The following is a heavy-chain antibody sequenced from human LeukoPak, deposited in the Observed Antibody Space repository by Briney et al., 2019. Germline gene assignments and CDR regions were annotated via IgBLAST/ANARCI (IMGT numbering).Heavy chain of an antibody. D-gene: IGHD3-3*01. CDR3: AKDRSDYDFWSDGGYFDY. J-gene: IGHJ4*02. V-gene: IGHV3-30*02. Sequence: GGSLRLSCAASGFTFSSYGMHWVRQAPGKGLEWVAFIRYDGSNKYYADSVKGRFTISRDNSKNPLYLQMNSLRAEDTAVYYCAKDRSDYDFWSDGGYFDYWGQGTLVTVSS. CDR1: GFTFSSYG. CDR2: IRYDGSNK.